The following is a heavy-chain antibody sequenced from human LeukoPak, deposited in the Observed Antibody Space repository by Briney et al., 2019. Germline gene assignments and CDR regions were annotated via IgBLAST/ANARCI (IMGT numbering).Heavy chain of an antibody. CDR3: TTSSAYDRLFDY. CDR1: GFTFSNAW. CDR2: IKSKTDGVTT. Sequence: GGSLRLSCAVSGFTFSNAWMSWVRQAPGKGLEWVGRIKSKTDGVTTDYAAPVKGKFTISRDDSKSTLYLQMNSLKTEDTAVYYCTTSSAYDRLFDYWGQGTLVTVSS. V-gene: IGHV3-15*01. D-gene: IGHD5-12*01. J-gene: IGHJ4*02.